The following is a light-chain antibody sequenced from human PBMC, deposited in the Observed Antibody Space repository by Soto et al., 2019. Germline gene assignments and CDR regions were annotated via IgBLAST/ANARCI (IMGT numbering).Light chain of an antibody. CDR1: SSDVGGYNR. CDR3: TSYTTSSTLV. CDR2: EVT. Sequence: QSALAQPASVSGYPGQSITISCSGTSSDVGGYNRVSWYQQHPDKAPKLIIYEVTNRPSGISYRFSGSKSGDTASLTISGLQADDAADYYCTSYTTSSTLVFGGGTKLTVL. V-gene: IGLV2-14*01. J-gene: IGLJ2*01.